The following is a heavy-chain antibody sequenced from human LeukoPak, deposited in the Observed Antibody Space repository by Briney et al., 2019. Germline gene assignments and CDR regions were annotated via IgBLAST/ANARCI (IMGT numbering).Heavy chain of an antibody. D-gene: IGHD5-24*01. J-gene: IGHJ5*02. CDR1: GYTFTSNY. CDR2: ISPSGGST. Sequence: GASVKVSCKAFGYTFTSNYMHWVRQAPGHGPEWMGVISPSGGSTTYAQKFQGRLTLTRDMSTSTDYLELSSLRSEDTAVYYCARDNSVRDEAWWFNPWGQGTLVTVSS. CDR3: ARDNSVRDEAWWFNP. V-gene: IGHV1-46*01.